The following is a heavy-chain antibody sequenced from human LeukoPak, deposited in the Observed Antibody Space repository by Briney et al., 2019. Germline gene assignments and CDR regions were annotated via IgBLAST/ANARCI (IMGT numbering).Heavy chain of an antibody. D-gene: IGHD3-9*01. Sequence: PSETPSLTCTVSGGSISSYYWSWIRQPPGKGLEWIGYIYYSGSTNYNPSLKSRVTISVDTSKNQFSLKLSSVTAADTAVYYCARYLTGDAFDIWGQGTMVTVSS. CDR1: GGSISSYY. J-gene: IGHJ3*02. CDR3: ARYLTGDAFDI. CDR2: IYYSGST. V-gene: IGHV4-59*08.